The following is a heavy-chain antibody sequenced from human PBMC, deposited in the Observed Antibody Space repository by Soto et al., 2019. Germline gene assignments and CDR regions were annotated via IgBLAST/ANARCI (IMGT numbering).Heavy chain of an antibody. CDR3: ARESLPTSGWYLGSDY. J-gene: IGHJ4*02. Sequence: QVQLVQSKSEMKKPGASVRVSCKASGYSISTYGFACVRQAPGQRLEWLGWISGYNGNTNYAQNLQGRLTMTIDTSTSTGYMELSSPRSDATDVYFCARESLPTSGWYLGSDYWGQGTLVTVSS. V-gene: IGHV1-18*01. CDR2: ISGYNGNT. CDR1: GYSISTYG. D-gene: IGHD6-19*01.